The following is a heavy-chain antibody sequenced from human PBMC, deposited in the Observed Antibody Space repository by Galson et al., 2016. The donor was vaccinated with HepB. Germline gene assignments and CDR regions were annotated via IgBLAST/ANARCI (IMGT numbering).Heavy chain of an antibody. J-gene: IGHJ4*02. CDR3: YSYGY. CDR2: ISGDGNIT. Sequence: SLRLSCAASGFTFSSYWMHWVRHAPGEGLVWVSRISGDGNITTYADSVKGRFTVSRDNAKNTLYLQLNSLRAGDTAVYYCYSYGYWGQGTLVTVSS. D-gene: IGHD4-11*01. V-gene: IGHV3-74*01. CDR1: GFTFSSYW.